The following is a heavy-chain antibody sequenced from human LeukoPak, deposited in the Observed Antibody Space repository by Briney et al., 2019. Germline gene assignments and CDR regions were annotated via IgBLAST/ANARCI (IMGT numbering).Heavy chain of an antibody. Sequence: PGGSLRLSCAASGFTFRDYTMNWVRQAPGKGLEWVSTISGGSGRTYYADSVKGRFTISRDNSKNTLYLQMNSLRAEDTAVYYCTREAFYSSGWYSLFGYWGQGTLVTVSS. D-gene: IGHD6-19*01. CDR1: GFTFRDYT. V-gene: IGHV3-23*01. CDR2: ISGGSGRT. J-gene: IGHJ4*02. CDR3: TREAFYSSGWYSLFGY.